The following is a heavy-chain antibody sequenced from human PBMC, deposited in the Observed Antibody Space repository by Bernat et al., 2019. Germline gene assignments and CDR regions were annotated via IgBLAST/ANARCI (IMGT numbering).Heavy chain of an antibody. J-gene: IGHJ4*02. V-gene: IGHV3-23*01. D-gene: IGHD3-10*01. CDR3: AKDLAYGSGNYFDY. Sequence: EVQLLESGGGLVQPGGSLRLSCAASGFIFSSYAMSWVRQAPGKGLEWVSGIRGRGSSTCYADSMKGRFTISRDNSKNTLYLQMNSLRAEDTAVYYCAKDLAYGSGNYFDYWGQGTLVTVSS. CDR1: GFIFSSYA. CDR2: IRGRGSST.